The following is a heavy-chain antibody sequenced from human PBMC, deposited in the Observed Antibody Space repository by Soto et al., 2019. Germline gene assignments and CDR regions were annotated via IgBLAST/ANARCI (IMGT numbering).Heavy chain of an antibody. CDR1: GFTFSSYS. V-gene: IGHV3-21*01. J-gene: IGHJ5*02. CDR2: ISSSSSYI. Sequence: RLSCAASGFTFSSYSMNWVRQAPGKGLEWVSSISSSSSYIYYADSVKGRFTISRDNAKNSLYLQMNSLRAEDTAVYYCARDHIYSNYAWFDPWGQGTLVTVSS. D-gene: IGHD4-4*01. CDR3: ARDHIYSNYAWFDP.